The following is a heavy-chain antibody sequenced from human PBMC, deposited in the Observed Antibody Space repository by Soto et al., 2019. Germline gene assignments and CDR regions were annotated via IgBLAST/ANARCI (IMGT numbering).Heavy chain of an antibody. D-gene: IGHD5-12*01. Sequence: ASVKVSCKASGYTFTSYYMHWVRQAPGQGLEWMGIINPSGGSTSYAQKFQGRVTMTTDTSTSTAYMELRSLRSDDTAVYYCARGPSIVATILRTDLDYWGQGTLVTVSS. CDR2: INPSGGST. V-gene: IGHV1-46*01. CDR1: GYTFTSYY. J-gene: IGHJ4*02. CDR3: ARGPSIVATILRTDLDY.